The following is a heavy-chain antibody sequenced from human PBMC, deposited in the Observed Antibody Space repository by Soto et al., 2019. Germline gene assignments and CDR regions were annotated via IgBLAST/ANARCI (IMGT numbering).Heavy chain of an antibody. Sequence: GGSLKISCKGSGYSFTSYWISWVRQMPGKGLEWRGRIDPSDSYTNYSPSFQGHVTIPADKSISTAYLQWSSLKASDTAMYYCARTASKYYYDSSGYRSPFYYYYGMDVWGQGTTVTVSS. D-gene: IGHD3-22*01. J-gene: IGHJ6*02. CDR1: GYSFTSYW. V-gene: IGHV5-10-1*01. CDR2: IDPSDSYT. CDR3: ARTASKYYYDSSGYRSPFYYYYGMDV.